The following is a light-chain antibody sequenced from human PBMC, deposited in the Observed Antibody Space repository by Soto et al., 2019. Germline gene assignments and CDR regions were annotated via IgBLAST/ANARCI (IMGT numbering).Light chain of an antibody. Sequence: EIVLTQSPATLSLSPGERATLSCRASQSVSSYLAWYQQKPGQAPRLLIYDASNRVAGIPARFSGSGSGTDFTLTISSLEPEDFAVYSCQQRSNWPWTFGQGTKVDIK. CDR2: DAS. CDR1: QSVSSY. CDR3: QQRSNWPWT. J-gene: IGKJ1*01. V-gene: IGKV3-11*01.